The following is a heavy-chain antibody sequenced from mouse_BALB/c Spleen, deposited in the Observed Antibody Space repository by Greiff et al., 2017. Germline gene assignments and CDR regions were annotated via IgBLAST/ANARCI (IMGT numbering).Heavy chain of an antibody. Sequence: EVMLVESGGGLVKPGGSLKLSCAASGFTFSSYTMSWVRQTPEKRLEWVATISSGGSYTYYPDSVKGRFTISRDNAKNTLYLQMSSLKSEDTAMYYCTRAIRYYFDYWSQGTTLTVSS. D-gene: IGHD1-1*01. CDR3: TRAIRYYFDY. V-gene: IGHV5-6-4*01. CDR1: GFTFSSYT. CDR2: ISSGGSYT. J-gene: IGHJ2*01.